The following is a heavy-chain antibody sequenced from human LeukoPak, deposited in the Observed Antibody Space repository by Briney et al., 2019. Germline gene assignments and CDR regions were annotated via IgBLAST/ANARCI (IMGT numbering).Heavy chain of an antibody. J-gene: IGHJ4*02. CDR2: TYYRSKWYD. V-gene: IGHV6-1*01. CDR3: ARDIAMAPGGFDY. D-gene: IGHD5-18*01. Sequence: SQTLSLTCVISGDSVTSNTAAWNWIRQSPSRGLEWLGRTYYRSKWYDDYAISVKSRITINPDTSKNQFSLQLNSVTPEDTAVYYCARDIAMAPGGFDYWGQGTLVTVSS. CDR1: GDSVTSNTAA.